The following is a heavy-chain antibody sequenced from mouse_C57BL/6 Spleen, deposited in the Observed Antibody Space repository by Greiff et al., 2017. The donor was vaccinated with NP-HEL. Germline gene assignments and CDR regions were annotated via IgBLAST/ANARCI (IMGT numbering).Heavy chain of an antibody. J-gene: IGHJ1*03. D-gene: IGHD2-4*01. CDR1: GYTFTSYW. Sequence: VQLQQPGAELVKPGASVKMSCKASGYTFTSYWITWVKQRPGQGLEWIGDIYPGSGSTNYNEKFKSKATLTVDTSSSTAYMQLSSLTSEDSAVYYCAREYDYDQYFDVWGTGTTVTVSS. CDR3: AREYDYDQYFDV. V-gene: IGHV1-55*01. CDR2: IYPGSGST.